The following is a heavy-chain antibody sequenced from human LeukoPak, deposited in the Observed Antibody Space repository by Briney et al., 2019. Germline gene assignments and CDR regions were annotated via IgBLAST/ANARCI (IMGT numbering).Heavy chain of an antibody. J-gene: IGHJ5*02. Sequence: HGASVKVSCKASGGTFSSYAISWVRQAPGQGLEWMGGIIPIFGTANYAQKFQGRVTITADKSTSTAYMELSSLKSEDTAVYYCARMEYYGSGNPNWFDPWGQGTLVTVSS. CDR1: GGTFSSYA. CDR3: ARMEYYGSGNPNWFDP. V-gene: IGHV1-69*06. D-gene: IGHD3-10*01. CDR2: IIPIFGTA.